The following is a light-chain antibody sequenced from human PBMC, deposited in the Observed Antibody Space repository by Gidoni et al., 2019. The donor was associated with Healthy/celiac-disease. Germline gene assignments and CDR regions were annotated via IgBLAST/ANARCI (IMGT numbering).Light chain of an antibody. CDR2: GNS. Sequence: QSVLTQPPSVSRAPGQRVTISCTGGSSNIGAGYDVPWYQPLPGTAPKPLIYGNSNRPSGVPDRFSGSKSGTSASLAITGLQAEDEADYYCQSYDSSLSGSVFGGGTKLTVL. V-gene: IGLV1-40*01. CDR3: QSYDSSLSGSV. J-gene: IGLJ2*01. CDR1: SSNIGAGYD.